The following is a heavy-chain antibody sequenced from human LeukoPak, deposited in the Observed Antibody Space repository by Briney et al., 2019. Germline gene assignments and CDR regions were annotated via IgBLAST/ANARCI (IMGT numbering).Heavy chain of an antibody. V-gene: IGHV3-23*01. CDR2: IGGSGGNT. D-gene: IGHD4-23*01. J-gene: IGHJ4*02. CDR1: GFTFSSYA. CDR3: AKATTTGTTVATPGY. Sequence: GGSLRLSCAASGFTFSSYAMTWVRQAPGKGLEWVSTIGGSGGNTYYADSVKGRFTISRDNSKNTLYLQMNSLRAEDTALYYCAKATTTGTTVATPGYWGQGTLVTVSS.